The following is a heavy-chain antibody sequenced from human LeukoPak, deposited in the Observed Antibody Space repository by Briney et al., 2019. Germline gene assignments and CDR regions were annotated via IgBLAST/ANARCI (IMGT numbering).Heavy chain of an antibody. Sequence: GGSLRLSCAASGFTFSTYGMSWVRQAPGKGLEWVSGTGNSGHGGGLTYHADSVKGRFTISSDNFRNILYLQMNSLRVDDTAVYYCARRAAAGRCFDYWGQGTLVTVSS. D-gene: IGHD6-13*01. V-gene: IGHV3-23*01. J-gene: IGHJ4*02. CDR3: ARRAAAGRCFDY. CDR2: NSGHGGGLT. CDR1: GFTFSTYG.